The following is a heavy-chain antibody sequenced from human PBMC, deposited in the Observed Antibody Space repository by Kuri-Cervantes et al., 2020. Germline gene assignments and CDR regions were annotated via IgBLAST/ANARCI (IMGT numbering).Heavy chain of an antibody. D-gene: IGHD3-22*01. CDR2: ISWNSGSI. CDR3: ATLVASSYYYDSSGSFDY. V-gene: IGHV3-9*01. CDR1: GFTFSAFS. Sequence: GGSLRLSCVTSGFTFSAFSMNWVRQAPGKGLEWVSGISWNSGSIGYADSVKGRFTISRDNAKNSLYLQMNSLRAEDTALYYCATLVASSYYYDSSGSFDYRGQGTLVTVSS. J-gene: IGHJ4*02.